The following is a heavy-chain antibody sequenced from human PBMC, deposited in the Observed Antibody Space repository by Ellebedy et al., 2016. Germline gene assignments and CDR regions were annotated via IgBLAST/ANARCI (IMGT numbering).Heavy chain of an antibody. V-gene: IGHV7-4-1*02. CDR3: ARVAGFLPDDY. Sequence: ASVKVSCKASGYTFTSHAINWVRQAPGQGLEWMGWINTNTGNPTYAQGFTGRFVFSLDTSVSTAYLEINSLKAEDTAVYYCARVAGFLPDDYWGQGTLVTVSS. D-gene: IGHD1-14*01. CDR2: INTNTGNP. CDR1: GYTFTSHA. J-gene: IGHJ4*02.